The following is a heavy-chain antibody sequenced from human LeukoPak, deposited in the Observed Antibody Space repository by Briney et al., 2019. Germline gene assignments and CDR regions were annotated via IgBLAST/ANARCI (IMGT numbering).Heavy chain of an antibody. V-gene: IGHV3-23*01. CDR3: AKDSTDYGDFDS. CDR1: GFTFTNHD. D-gene: IGHD4-17*01. J-gene: IGHJ4*02. Sequence: GGSLRLSCAASGFTFTNHDMSWVRQAPGQGLEWVAGISGSGGSTYYADSVKGHFTVSRDNSKNTLFLQMNSLRAEDTAVYYCAKDSTDYGDFDSWGQGNPVTVS. CDR2: ISGSGGST.